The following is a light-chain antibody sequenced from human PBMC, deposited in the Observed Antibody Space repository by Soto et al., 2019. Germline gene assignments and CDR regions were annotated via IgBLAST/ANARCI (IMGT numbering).Light chain of an antibody. CDR1: SSNFGAGYD. CDR3: QSYDSSLSAL. V-gene: IGLV1-40*01. J-gene: IGLJ3*02. Sequence: QSVLTQPPSVSGAPGQRVTISCTGSSSNFGAGYDVHWYQQLPGTAPKLLIYGNSNRPSGVPDRFSGSKSGTSASLTITGLQAEDEADYYCQSYDSSLSALFGGGTKLTVL. CDR2: GNS.